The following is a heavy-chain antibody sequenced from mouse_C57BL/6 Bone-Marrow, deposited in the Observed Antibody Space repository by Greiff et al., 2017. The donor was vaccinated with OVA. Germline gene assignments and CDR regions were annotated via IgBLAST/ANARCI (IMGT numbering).Heavy chain of an antibody. V-gene: IGHV1-61*01. CDR3: ARWGRDFDY. D-gene: IGHD3-3*01. Sequence: QVQLQQPGAELVRPGSSVKLSCKASGYTFPSYWMDWVKQRPGQGLEWIGNIYPSDSETHYNQKFKDKATLTVDKSSSTAYMQLSSLTSEDSAVYYCARWGRDFDYWGQGTTLTVSS. CDR1: GYTFPSYW. J-gene: IGHJ2*01. CDR2: IYPSDSET.